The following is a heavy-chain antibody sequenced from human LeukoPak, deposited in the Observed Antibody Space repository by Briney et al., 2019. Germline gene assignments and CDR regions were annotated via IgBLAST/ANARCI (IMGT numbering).Heavy chain of an antibody. CDR2: ISYDGSNK. D-gene: IGHD2-8*02. CDR3: AKDEGTGYYGMDV. Sequence: PGGSLRLSCAASGFTFSSYGMHWVRQAPGKGLEWVAVISYDGSNKYYADSVKGRFTTSRDNSKNTLYLQMNSLRAEDTAVYYCAKDEGTGYYGMDVWGQGTTVTVSS. V-gene: IGHV3-30*18. J-gene: IGHJ6*02. CDR1: GFTFSSYG.